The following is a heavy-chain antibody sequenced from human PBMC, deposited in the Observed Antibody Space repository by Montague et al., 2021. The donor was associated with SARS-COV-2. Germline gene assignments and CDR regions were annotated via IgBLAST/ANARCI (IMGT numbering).Heavy chain of an antibody. Sequence: SETLSLTCTVSGGSITNNIDYWAWIRQPPGKGLEWIGSIYYTGNTYYNPSLKSRVTISVVTSKNHFTLKLSSVIAAETAAYYCARLKRYFDSSGSPSAFDXWGQGTKVTVSS. V-gene: IGHV4-39*02. J-gene: IGHJ3*01. CDR1: GGSITNNIDY. CDR2: IYYTGNT. CDR3: ARLKRYFDSSGSPSAFDX. D-gene: IGHD3-22*01.